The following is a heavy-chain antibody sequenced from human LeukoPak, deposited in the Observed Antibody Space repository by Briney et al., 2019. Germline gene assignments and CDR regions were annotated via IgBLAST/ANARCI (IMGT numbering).Heavy chain of an antibody. V-gene: IGHV3-33*06. CDR3: AKASYDSSGDAFDI. Sequence: PGGSLRLSCAASGFTFSSYGMHWVRQAPGKGLEWVAVIWYDGSNKYYADSVKGRFTISRDNSKNTLYLQMNSLRAGDTAVYYCAKASYDSSGDAFDIWGQGTMVTVSS. D-gene: IGHD3-22*01. CDR2: IWYDGSNK. CDR1: GFTFSSYG. J-gene: IGHJ3*02.